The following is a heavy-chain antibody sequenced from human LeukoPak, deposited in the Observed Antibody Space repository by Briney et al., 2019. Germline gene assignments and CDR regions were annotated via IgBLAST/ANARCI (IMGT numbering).Heavy chain of an antibody. J-gene: IGHJ4*02. CDR2: INTNSDYN. CDR3: AVAPGDY. Sequence: ASVKLSCKASGYTFTDYYIYWVRQAPGQGLEWMGWINTNSDYNFYAQKFQGRVTLTRDTSNSTVYMELTTLTSDDTALYYCAVAPGDYWGEGTLVSVSA. D-gene: IGHD2-21*01. CDR1: GYTFTDYY. V-gene: IGHV1-2*02.